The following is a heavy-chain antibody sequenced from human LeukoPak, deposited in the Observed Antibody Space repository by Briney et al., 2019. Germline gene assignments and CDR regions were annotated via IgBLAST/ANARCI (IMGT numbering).Heavy chain of an antibody. Sequence: GESLKISCKGSGYSFTSYWIGWVRQMPGKGLESMGIIYPGGSDTRYSPSFQGQVTISADKSISTAYLQWSSLKASDTAMYYCARHLATVVKRDAFDIWGQGTMVTVSS. CDR3: ARHLATVVKRDAFDI. V-gene: IGHV5-51*01. J-gene: IGHJ3*02. CDR1: GYSFTSYW. CDR2: IYPGGSDT. D-gene: IGHD4-23*01.